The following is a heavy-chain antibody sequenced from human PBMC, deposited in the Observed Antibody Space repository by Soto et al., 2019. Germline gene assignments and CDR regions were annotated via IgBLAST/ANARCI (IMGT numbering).Heavy chain of an antibody. CDR1: GYSFTSYW. CDR3: ARDGYSSSWSYTGVNWFDP. CDR2: IYPGDSDT. D-gene: IGHD6-13*01. V-gene: IGHV5-51*01. J-gene: IGHJ5*02. Sequence: GESLKISCKGSGYSFTSYWIGWVRQMPGKGLEWMGIIYPGDSDTRYSPSFQGQVTISADKSISTAYLQWSSLKASDTAMYYCARDGYSSSWSYTGVNWFDPWGQGTLVTVSS.